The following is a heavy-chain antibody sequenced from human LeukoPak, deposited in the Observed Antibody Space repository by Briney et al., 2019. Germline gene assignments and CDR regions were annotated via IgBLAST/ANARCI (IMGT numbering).Heavy chain of an antibody. D-gene: IGHD2-2*01. CDR2: ISSSSSTI. Sequence: TGGSLRLSCAASGFTFSSYSMNWVRQAPGKGLEWVSYISSSSSTIYYADSVKGRFTISRDNAKNSLYLQMNSLRAEDTAVYYCARWDKSFYCSSTSCPDYWGQGTLVTVSS. CDR1: GFTFSSYS. V-gene: IGHV3-48*01. CDR3: ARWDKSFYCSSTSCPDY. J-gene: IGHJ4*02.